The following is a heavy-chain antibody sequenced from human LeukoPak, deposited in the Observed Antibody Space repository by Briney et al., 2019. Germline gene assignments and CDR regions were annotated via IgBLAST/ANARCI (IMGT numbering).Heavy chain of an antibody. CDR1: GGTFSSYA. V-gene: IGHV1-69*13. J-gene: IGHJ1*01. CDR3: AIAVGTRLGYFQH. Sequence: ASVKVSCKASGGTFSSYAISWVRQAPGQGLEWMGEIIPIFGTANYAQKFQGRVTITADESTSTAYMELSSLRSEDTAVYYCAIAVGTRLGYFQHWGQGTLVTVSS. CDR2: IIPIFGTA. D-gene: IGHD1-26*01.